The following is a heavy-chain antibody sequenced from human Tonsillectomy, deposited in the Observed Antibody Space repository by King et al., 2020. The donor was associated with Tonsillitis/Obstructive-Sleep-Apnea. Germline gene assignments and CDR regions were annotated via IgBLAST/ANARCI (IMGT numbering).Heavy chain of an antibody. D-gene: IGHD3-3*01. CDR1: GGSISSSSYY. CDR2: IYYSGST. Sequence: QLQESGPGLVKPSETLSLTCTVSGGSISSSSYYWGWIRQPPGKGLEWIGSIYYSGSTYSNPSLKSRVTISVDTSKNQFSLKLSSVTAADTAVYYCARPYYDFWNAFYIWGQGTMVTVSS. V-gene: IGHV4-39*01. J-gene: IGHJ3*02. CDR3: ARPYYDFWNAFYI.